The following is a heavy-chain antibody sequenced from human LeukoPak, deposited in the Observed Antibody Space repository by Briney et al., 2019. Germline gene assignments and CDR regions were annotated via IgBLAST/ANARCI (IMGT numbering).Heavy chain of an antibody. V-gene: IGHV3-33*06. CDR1: GFTFSSYG. J-gene: IGHJ4*02. CDR2: IWYDGSNK. CDR3: AKDEEGRFDY. Sequence: GGSLRLSCAASGFTFSSYGMHWVRQAPGKGLEWVAVIWYDGSNKYYADSVKGQFTISRDNSKNTLYLQMNSLRAEDTAVYYCAKDEEGRFDYWGQGTLVTVSS.